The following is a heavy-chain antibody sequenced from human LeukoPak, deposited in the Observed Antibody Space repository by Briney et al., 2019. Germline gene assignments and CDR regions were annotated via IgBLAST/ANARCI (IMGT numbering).Heavy chain of an antibody. Sequence: PGGSLRLSCAASGFTFSSFAMSWVRQAPGKGLEWVSAVSGGAGSTYYADSVKGRFTISRDNSKNTVYLQMNSLRAEDTAVYYFAKFLLYGSGSYPTNWFDPWGQGTLSPSPQ. CDR2: VSGGAGST. CDR3: AKFLLYGSGSYPTNWFDP. D-gene: IGHD3-10*01. CDR1: GFTFSSFA. J-gene: IGHJ5*02. V-gene: IGHV3-23*01.